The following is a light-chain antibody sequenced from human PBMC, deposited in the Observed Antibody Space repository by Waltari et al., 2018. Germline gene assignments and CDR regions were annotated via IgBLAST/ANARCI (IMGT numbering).Light chain of an antibody. CDR1: QSISHW. J-gene: IGKJ4*01. Sequence: DIQMTQSPSTLSASVGDRVTITCRAGQSISHWLAWYQQKPGKAPKLLISKASSLEKEVPSRFSGSGSGTEFTLTITNLQPDDFATFYCQRYDDYPPTFGGGTKVEIK. CDR3: QRYDDYPPT. V-gene: IGKV1-5*03. CDR2: KAS.